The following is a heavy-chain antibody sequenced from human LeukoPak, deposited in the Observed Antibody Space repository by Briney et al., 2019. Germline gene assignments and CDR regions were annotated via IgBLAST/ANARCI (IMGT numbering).Heavy chain of an antibody. D-gene: IGHD2-21*02. CDR3: ARAYCGGDCYGSSDAFDI. J-gene: IGHJ3*02. V-gene: IGHV3-30*03. Sequence: GRSLRLSCAASGFTFSSYGMHWVRQAPGKGLEWVAVISYDGSNKYYADSVKGRFTISRDNSKNTLYLQMNSLRAEDTAVYYCARAYCGGDCYGSSDAFDIWGQGTMVTVSS. CDR1: GFTFSSYG. CDR2: ISYDGSNK.